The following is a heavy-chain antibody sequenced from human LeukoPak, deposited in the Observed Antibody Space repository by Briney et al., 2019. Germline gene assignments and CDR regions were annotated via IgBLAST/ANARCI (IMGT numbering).Heavy chain of an antibody. V-gene: IGHV1-69*05. D-gene: IGHD1-26*01. J-gene: IGHJ4*02. CDR1: GGTFSTYA. Sequence: SVKVSCKASGGTFSTYAINWVRQAPGQGLEWMGGIIPIFGTANYAQKFQGRVTISTDGSTSTAYMELSSLRSEDTAMYYCARVFARSGEISGSYYYYWGQGTLVTVSS. CDR2: IIPIFGTA. CDR3: ARVFARSGEISGSYYYY.